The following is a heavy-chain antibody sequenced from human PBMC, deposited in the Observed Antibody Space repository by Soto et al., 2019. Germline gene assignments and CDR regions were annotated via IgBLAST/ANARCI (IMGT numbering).Heavy chain of an antibody. J-gene: IGHJ4*02. V-gene: IGHV3-23*01. Sequence: GGSLRLSCAASGFTFSSYAMSWVRQAPGKGLEWVSAISGSGGSTYCADSVKGRFTISRDNSKNTLYLQMNSLRAEDTAVYYCAKGLAVAGRRGYYFDYWGQGTLVTVSS. D-gene: IGHD6-19*01. CDR2: ISGSGGST. CDR3: AKGLAVAGRRGYYFDY. CDR1: GFTFSSYA.